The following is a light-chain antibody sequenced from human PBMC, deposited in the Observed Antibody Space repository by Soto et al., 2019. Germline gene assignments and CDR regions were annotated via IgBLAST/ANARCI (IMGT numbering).Light chain of an antibody. CDR1: QSITSSN. V-gene: IGKV3-20*01. J-gene: IGKJ1*01. CDR2: GAS. CDR3: QHYGNSLPWT. Sequence: EIVLTQFPGTLSLSPGERATLSCRANQSITSSNLAWYQQKPGQAPRFIIYGASNRATGIPDRFSGSGSGTDFTLTISRLEPEDFAVYFCQHYGNSLPWTLGHGTKVDIK.